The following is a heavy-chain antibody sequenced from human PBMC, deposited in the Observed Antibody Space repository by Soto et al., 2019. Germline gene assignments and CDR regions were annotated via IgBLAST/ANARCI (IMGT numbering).Heavy chain of an antibody. D-gene: IGHD3-22*01. Sequence: QVQLQESGPGLVKPSQTLSLTCTVSGGSISSGGYYWSWIRQHPGKGLEWIGYIYYSGSTYYNPSLKGRVTISVDTSKNQSSLKLSSVTAADTAVYYCARQEDHYYDSSGYYSYFDYWGQGTLVTVSS. V-gene: IGHV4-31*03. CDR1: GGSISSGGYY. CDR3: ARQEDHYYDSSGYYSYFDY. CDR2: IYYSGST. J-gene: IGHJ4*02.